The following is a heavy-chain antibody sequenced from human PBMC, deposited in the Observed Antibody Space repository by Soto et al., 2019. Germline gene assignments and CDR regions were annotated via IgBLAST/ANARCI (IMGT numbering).Heavy chain of an antibody. Sequence: ASVKVSCKASGYTFTSYAMHWVRQAPGQSFVWMGWINALNGNIKFSQKFQGRDTIPRDTSASTAYMELSSLRSEDTALYYWAGRALGELSWYYFDYGGQGTRVTVSS. J-gene: IGHJ4*02. V-gene: IGHV1-3*01. CDR3: AGRALGELSWYYFDY. CDR2: INALNGNI. CDR1: GYTFTSYA. D-gene: IGHD3-16*02.